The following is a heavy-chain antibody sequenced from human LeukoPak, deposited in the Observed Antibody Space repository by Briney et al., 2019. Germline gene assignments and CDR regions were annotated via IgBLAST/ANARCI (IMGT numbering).Heavy chain of an antibody. V-gene: IGHV4-34*01. D-gene: IGHD2-2*01. CDR2: INHSGGT. Sequence: SETLSLTCAVYGGSFSGYYWSWIRQPPGKGLEWIGEINHSGGTNYNPSLKSRVTISVDTSKNQFSLKLSSVTAADTAVYYCARGKGMQIVVVPAAHEGWFDPWRQGTLVTVSS. CDR1: GGSFSGYY. J-gene: IGHJ5*02. CDR3: ARGKGMQIVVVPAAHEGWFDP.